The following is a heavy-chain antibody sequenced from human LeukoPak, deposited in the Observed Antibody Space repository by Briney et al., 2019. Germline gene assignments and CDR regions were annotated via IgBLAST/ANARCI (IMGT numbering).Heavy chain of an antibody. CDR1: GGSISSGSYY. V-gene: IGHV4-61*01. J-gene: IGHJ6*03. CDR3: ARAAGATEGAYYYYYMDV. D-gene: IGHD1-26*01. Sequence: SETLSLTCTVSGGSISSGSYYWSWIRQPPGKGLEWIGYIYYSGSTNYKPSLKSRVTISVDTSKNQFSLKLSSVTAADTAVYYCARAAGATEGAYYYYYMDVWGKGTTVTVSS. CDR2: IYYSGST.